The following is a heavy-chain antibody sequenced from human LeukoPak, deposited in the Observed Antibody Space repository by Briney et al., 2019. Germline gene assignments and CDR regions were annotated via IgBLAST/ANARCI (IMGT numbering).Heavy chain of an antibody. CDR1: GYTFTSYD. Sequence: ASVKVSCKASGYTFTSYDINWVRQATGQGLEWMGWMNPNSGNTSYAQKFQGRVTMTSNTSISTAYMELSGLTSEDTAVYYCARGLRREQQLLRAFDSWGQGTLVTVSS. D-gene: IGHD6-13*01. CDR2: MNPNSGNT. CDR3: ARGLRREQQLLRAFDS. J-gene: IGHJ4*02. V-gene: IGHV1-8*01.